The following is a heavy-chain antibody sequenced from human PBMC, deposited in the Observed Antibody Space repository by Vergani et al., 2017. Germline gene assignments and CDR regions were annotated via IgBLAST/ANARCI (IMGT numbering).Heavy chain of an antibody. Sequence: QVQLQESGPGLVKPSETLSLTCTVSTDSVSNTFYYWGWIRQTPGKGLEWIGSIYYSGSTYYNPSLESRVTISVDTSNNHFALSLNSLTAADTAVYYCARRSGIVYDIFSGTQYFFDFWGQGTMVTVAS. CDR2: IYYSGST. J-gene: IGHJ4*02. D-gene: IGHD3-9*01. V-gene: IGHV4-39*07. CDR3: ARRSGIVYDIFSGTQYFFDF. CDR1: TDSVSNTFYY.